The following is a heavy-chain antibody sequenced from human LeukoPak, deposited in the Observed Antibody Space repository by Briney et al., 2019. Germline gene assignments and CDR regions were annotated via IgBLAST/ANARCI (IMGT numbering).Heavy chain of an antibody. J-gene: IGHJ4*02. CDR3: TRSGYNNGYDY. V-gene: IGHV3-74*03. Sequence: GGSLRLSCMASGFIFSGHWMHWVRQVPGKGLVAVSRITPDGSATAYADSVEGRFTISRDNAKNTLYLEMNSLTTEDTALYYCTRSGYNNGYDYWGQGTLVTVSS. CDR2: ITPDGSAT. CDR1: GFIFSGHW. D-gene: IGHD1-1*01.